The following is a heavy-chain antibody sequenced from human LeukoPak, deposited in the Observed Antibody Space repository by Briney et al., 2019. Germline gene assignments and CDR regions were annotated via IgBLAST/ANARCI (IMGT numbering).Heavy chain of an antibody. CDR1: GGSISIYY. CDR2: IYYSGST. J-gene: IGHJ4*02. V-gene: IGHV4-59*01. D-gene: IGHD5-18*01. CDR3: ARAKSYYYEN. Sequence: SETLSLTCTVSGGSISIYYWSWIRQPPGKGLEWIGYIYYSGSTNYNPPLKSRVTISVDTSKNQFSLKLSSVTAADTAVYYCARAKSYYYENWGQGTLVTVSS.